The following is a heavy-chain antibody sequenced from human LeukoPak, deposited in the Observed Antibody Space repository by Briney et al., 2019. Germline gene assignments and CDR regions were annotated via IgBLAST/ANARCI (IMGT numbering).Heavy chain of an antibody. Sequence: SETLSLTCTVSGYSISSTYYWGWIRQPPGKGLEWVGSVFHSGNTYYNPSPKSRLTISADTSKNQFSLTLTSVTAADTAVYYCARDRSVGVLPAPPFDFWGQGTLVTVSS. CDR1: GYSISSTYY. V-gene: IGHV4-38-2*02. J-gene: IGHJ4*02. CDR3: ARDRSVGVLPAPPFDF. D-gene: IGHD6-6*01. CDR2: VFHSGNT.